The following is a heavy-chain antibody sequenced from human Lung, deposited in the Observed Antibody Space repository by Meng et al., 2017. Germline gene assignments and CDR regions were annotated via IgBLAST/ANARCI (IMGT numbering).Heavy chain of an antibody. CDR1: GGSFRDYY. CDR2: INHSGST. J-gene: IGHJ4*02. CDR3: ARGPTTMAHDFDY. V-gene: IGHV4-34*01. Sequence: QGQLRQWGAGLLKPWGTLSLTCVVSGGSFRDYYWSWIRQPPGKGLEWIGEINHSGSTNYNPSLESRATISVDTSQNNLSLKLSSVTAADSAVYYCARGPTTMAHDFDYWGQGTLVTVSS. D-gene: IGHD4-11*01.